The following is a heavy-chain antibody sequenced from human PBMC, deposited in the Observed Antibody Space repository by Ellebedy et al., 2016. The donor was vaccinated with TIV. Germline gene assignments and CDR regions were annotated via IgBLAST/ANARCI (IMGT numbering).Heavy chain of an antibody. Sequence: GGSLRLSCAASGFTFSGYSMNWVRQAPGKGLEWVSAISSSSYIYYADSVKGRFTISRDNSKNTLYLQMNSLRAEDTAVYYCAKDRAVAGFDRDAFDIWGQGTMVTVSS. CDR1: GFTFSGYS. CDR3: AKDRAVAGFDRDAFDI. J-gene: IGHJ3*02. V-gene: IGHV3-21*04. CDR2: ISSSSYI. D-gene: IGHD6-19*01.